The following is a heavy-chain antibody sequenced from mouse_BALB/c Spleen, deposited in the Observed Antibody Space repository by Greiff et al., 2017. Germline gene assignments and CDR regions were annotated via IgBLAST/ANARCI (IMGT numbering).Heavy chain of an antibody. Sequence: QVQLQQSGPGLVAPSQSLSITCTVSGFSLTGYGVNWVRQPPGKGLEWLGMIWGDGSTDYNSALKSRLSISKDNSKSQVFLKMNSLQTDDTARYYCVRVPLYGSSFDYWGQGTTLTVSS. V-gene: IGHV2-6-7*01. CDR1: GFSLTGYG. CDR2: IWGDGST. J-gene: IGHJ2*01. CDR3: VRVPLYGSSFDY. D-gene: IGHD1-1*01.